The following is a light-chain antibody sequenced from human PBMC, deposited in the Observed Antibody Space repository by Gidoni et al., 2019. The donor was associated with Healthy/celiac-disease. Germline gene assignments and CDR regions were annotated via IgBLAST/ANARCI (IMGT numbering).Light chain of an antibody. J-gene: IGLJ2*01. CDR1: SSDVGGYNY. Sequence: QSALTQTASVSGSPGQSITISCSVTSSDVGGYNYVSWYQHHPGKAPKLMIYEVSNRPSGVSNRFSGSKSGNTASLTISGRQAEDEADYYCSSYTSSSTLVFGGGTKLTVL. V-gene: IGLV2-14*01. CDR2: EVS. CDR3: SSYTSSSTLV.